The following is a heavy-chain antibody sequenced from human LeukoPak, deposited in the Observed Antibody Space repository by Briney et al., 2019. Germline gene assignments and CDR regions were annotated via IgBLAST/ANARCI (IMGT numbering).Heavy chain of an antibody. J-gene: IGHJ4*02. CDR1: GISFGSYW. V-gene: IGHV3-7*01. CDR2: IGQDGTET. CDR3: AIPSSYDGSRYYHAY. Sequence: GSLRLSCAASGISFGSYWVTWVRQAPGKGLEWVANIGQDGTETVYVGSVKGRFTISRDNARKLLFLQMNSLRADDTAVYYCAIPSSYDGSRYYHAYWGQGTLVSVSS. D-gene: IGHD3-22*01.